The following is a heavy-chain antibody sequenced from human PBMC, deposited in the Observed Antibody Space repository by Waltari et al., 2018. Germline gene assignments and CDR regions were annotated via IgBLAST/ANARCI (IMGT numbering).Heavy chain of an antibody. Sequence: QLQLQESGPGLVEPSETLSLTCTASGDSISNNNYYWGWIRQPRGTGLQWLGSIHYIGYTSYSSSLKSRFIISVDTSNNQFSLRLTSVTAADTAIYFCARNQRGWFDAFDIWGQGTAVTVSS. CDR2: IHYIGYT. J-gene: IGHJ3*02. CDR3: ARNQRGWFDAFDI. D-gene: IGHD6-19*01. CDR1: GDSISNNNYY. V-gene: IGHV4-39*07.